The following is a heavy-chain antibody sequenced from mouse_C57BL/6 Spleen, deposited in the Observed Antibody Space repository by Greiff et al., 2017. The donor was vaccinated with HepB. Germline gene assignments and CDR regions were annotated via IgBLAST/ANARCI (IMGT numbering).Heavy chain of an antibody. CDR2: IDPSDSYT. CDR1: GYTFTSYW. CDR3: ARKKRVYYDYDGYYFDY. D-gene: IGHD2-4*01. J-gene: IGHJ2*01. V-gene: IGHV1-50*01. Sequence: QVQLQQPGAELVKPGASVKLSCKASGYTFTSYWMQWVKQRPGQGLEWIGEIDPSDSYTNYNQKFKGKATLTVDTSSSTAYMQLSSLTSEDSAVYYCARKKRVYYDYDGYYFDYWGQGTTLTVSS.